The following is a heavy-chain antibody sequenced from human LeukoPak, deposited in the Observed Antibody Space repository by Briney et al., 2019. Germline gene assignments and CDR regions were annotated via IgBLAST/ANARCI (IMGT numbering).Heavy chain of an antibody. CDR1: GGSISPYY. CDR3: ARDHWLFSYKTWYYYGMDV. CDR2: IDPSGSA. V-gene: IGHV4-59*01. D-gene: IGHD3-9*01. Sequence: PSETLSLTCVVSGGSISPYYWSWIRQSPGKGLEWIGYIDPSGSASYNPSLKSRVTIFVDTSKNLVSLILTSVSAADTAIYYCARDHWLFSYKTWYYYGMDVWGQGTTVTVSS. J-gene: IGHJ6*02.